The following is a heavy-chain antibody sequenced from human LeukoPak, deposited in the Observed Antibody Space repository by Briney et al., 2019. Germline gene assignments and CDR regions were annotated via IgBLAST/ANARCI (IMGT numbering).Heavy chain of an antibody. CDR2: MYYSGST. V-gene: IGHV4-59*08. CDR1: GGTINNYY. Sequence: SETLSLTCTVSGGTINNYYWSWIRQPPGKGLEWIGFMYYSGSTNSHPSLKSRATISVDTSKNQFSLKLRSVTAADTAVYYCARYDFDILTGYHRGGMGVWGQGTTVTVSS. J-gene: IGHJ6*02. D-gene: IGHD3-9*01. CDR3: ARYDFDILTGYHRGGMGV.